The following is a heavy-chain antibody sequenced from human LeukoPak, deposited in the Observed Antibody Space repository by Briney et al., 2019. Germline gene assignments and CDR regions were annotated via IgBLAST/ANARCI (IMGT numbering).Heavy chain of an antibody. J-gene: IGHJ4*02. D-gene: IGHD6-19*01. CDR1: GGSFSGYY. Sequence: SETLSLTCAVYGGSFSGYYWSWIRQPPGKGLEWIGEINHSGSTNYNPSLKSRVTISVDTSKNQFSLKLSSVTAADTAVYYCARGTVAAPFDYWGQGTLVTVSS. CDR3: ARGTVAAPFDY. CDR2: INHSGST. V-gene: IGHV4-34*01.